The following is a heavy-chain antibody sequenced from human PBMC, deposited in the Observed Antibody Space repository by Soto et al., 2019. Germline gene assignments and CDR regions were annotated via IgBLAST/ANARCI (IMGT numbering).Heavy chain of an antibody. CDR3: ATTMGVSPAMDV. J-gene: IGHJ6*04. D-gene: IGHD5-12*01. V-gene: IGHV3-21*01. Sequence: GGSLRLSFSASGFTFSTYSMNWVRQAPGKGLEWVASLSSGGSYISHADSVKGRFTISRDNAKNSLYLQMNNLRAEDTAVYYCATTMGVSPAMDVWGKGTMVTVSS. CDR2: LSSGGSYI. CDR1: GFTFSTYS.